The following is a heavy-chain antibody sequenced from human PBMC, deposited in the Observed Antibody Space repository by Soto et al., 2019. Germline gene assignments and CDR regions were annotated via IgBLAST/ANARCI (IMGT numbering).Heavy chain of an antibody. V-gene: IGHV3-23*01. J-gene: IGHJ6*03. CDR2: ISGSGGST. CDR1: GFTFSSYA. Sequence: EVQLLESGGGLVQPGGSLRLSCAASGFTFSSYAMSWVRQAPGKGLEWVSAISGSGGSTYYADSVKGRFTISRDNSKNTLYLQMNSLRAEDTAVYYCEKDGVTYTVTTSYYDYMDVWGKGTTVTVSS. CDR3: EKDGVTYTVTTSYYDYMDV. D-gene: IGHD4-17*01.